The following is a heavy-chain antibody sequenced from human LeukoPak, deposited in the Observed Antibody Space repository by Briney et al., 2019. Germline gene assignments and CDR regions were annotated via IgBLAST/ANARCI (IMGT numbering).Heavy chain of an antibody. CDR2: INTNTGNP. CDR3: ALRYYDYVPGAFDI. Sequence: ASVKVSCKASGYTFTSYAMNWVRQAPGQGLEWMGWINTNTGNPTYAQGFTGRFVFSLDTSVSTAYLQISSLKAEDTAVYYCALRYYDYVPGAFDIWGQETMVTVSS. V-gene: IGHV7-4-1*02. J-gene: IGHJ3*02. D-gene: IGHD3-16*01. CDR1: GYTFTSYA.